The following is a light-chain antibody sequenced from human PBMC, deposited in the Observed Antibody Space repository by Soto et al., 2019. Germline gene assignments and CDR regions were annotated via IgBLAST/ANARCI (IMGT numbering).Light chain of an antibody. CDR3: QHRSN. V-gene: IGKV3-11*01. J-gene: IGKJ5*01. Sequence: EIVLTQSPATLSLSPCERATLSCRASQSVSSYLAWYQQTPGQAPRLLIYDASNRATGIPARFSGSGSGTDFTLTISSLEPEDFAVYYCQHRSNFGQGTRLEIK. CDR2: DAS. CDR1: QSVSSY.